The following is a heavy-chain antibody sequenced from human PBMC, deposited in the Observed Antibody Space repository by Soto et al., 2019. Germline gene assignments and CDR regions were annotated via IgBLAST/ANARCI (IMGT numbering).Heavy chain of an antibody. CDR3: ASLIAAAALYGMDV. D-gene: IGHD6-13*01. CDR1: GFTFSSYS. J-gene: IGHJ6*02. Sequence: GGSLRLSCAASGFTFSSYSMNWVRQAPGKGLEWVSYISSSSSTIYYADSVKGRFTISRDNAKNSLYLQMNSLRDEDTAVYYCASLIAAAALYGMDVWGQGTTVTVSS. CDR2: ISSSSSTI. V-gene: IGHV3-48*02.